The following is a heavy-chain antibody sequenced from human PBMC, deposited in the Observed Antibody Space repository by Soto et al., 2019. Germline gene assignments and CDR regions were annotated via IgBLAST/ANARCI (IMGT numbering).Heavy chain of an antibody. D-gene: IGHD3-10*01. V-gene: IGHV1-3*01. CDR3: ARHGFGALHGLVDV. CDR1: GYTFTSYA. J-gene: IGHJ6*02. CDR2: INAGNGNT. Sequence: ASVKVSCKASGYTFTSYAMHWVRQAPGQRLEWMGWINAGNGNTKYSQKFQGRVTITRDTSASTAYMELSSLTPADTAVYYCARHGFGALHGLVDVWGQGTTVTVSS.